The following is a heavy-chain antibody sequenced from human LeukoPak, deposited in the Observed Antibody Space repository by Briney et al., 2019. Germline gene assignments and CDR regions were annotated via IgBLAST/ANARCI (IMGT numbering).Heavy chain of an antibody. CDR2: TSPSGDIT. D-gene: IGHD5-12*01. CDR1: GFSFSKDW. CDR3: AKDSGWLRFHY. Sequence: GGSLRLSCAASGFSFSKDWMSWVRQAAGKGLEWVSGTSPSGDITYYVDSVKGRFTISRDNSKNTFYLQMNSLRAEDTAVYYCAKDSGWLRFHYWGQGTLVTVSS. J-gene: IGHJ4*02. V-gene: IGHV3-23*01.